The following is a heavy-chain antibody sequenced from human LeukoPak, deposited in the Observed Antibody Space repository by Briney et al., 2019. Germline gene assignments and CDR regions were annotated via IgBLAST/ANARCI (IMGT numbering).Heavy chain of an antibody. J-gene: IGHJ2*01. CDR3: ARDLRVSEYFDL. CDR1: GGSFSGYY. V-gene: IGHV4-34*01. Sequence: SETLSLTCAVYGGSFSGYYWSWIRQPPGKGLEWIGEINHSGSTNYNPSLKSRVTISVDTSKNQFSLKLSSVTAADTAVYYCARDLRVSEYFDLWGRGTLVTVSS. CDR2: INHSGST.